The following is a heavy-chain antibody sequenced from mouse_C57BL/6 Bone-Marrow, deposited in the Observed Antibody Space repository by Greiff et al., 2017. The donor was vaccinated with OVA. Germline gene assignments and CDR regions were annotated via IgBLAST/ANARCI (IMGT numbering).Heavy chain of an antibody. J-gene: IGHJ2*01. Sequence: VQLKQPGTELVKPGASVKLSCKASGYTFTSYWMHWVKQRPGQGLEWIGNINPSNGGTNYNEKFKSKATLTVDKSSSTAYMQLSSLTSEDSAVYYCARGSYDYDRYFDYWGQGTTLTVSS. V-gene: IGHV1-53*01. D-gene: IGHD2-4*01. CDR3: ARGSYDYDRYFDY. CDR1: GYTFTSYW. CDR2: INPSNGGT.